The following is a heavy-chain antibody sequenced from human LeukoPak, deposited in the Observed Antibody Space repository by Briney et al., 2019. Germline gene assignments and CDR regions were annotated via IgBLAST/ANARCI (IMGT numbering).Heavy chain of an antibody. Sequence: ASVKVSCKASGYTFTSYGISWVRQAPGQGLEWMGWISAYNGNTNYAQKLQGRVTMTTDTSTSTAYIELRSLRSDDTALYYCARPKRDSSEYFDYWGQGTLVTVSS. D-gene: IGHD3-22*01. V-gene: IGHV1-18*01. J-gene: IGHJ4*02. CDR1: GYTFTSYG. CDR3: ARPKRDSSEYFDY. CDR2: ISAYNGNT.